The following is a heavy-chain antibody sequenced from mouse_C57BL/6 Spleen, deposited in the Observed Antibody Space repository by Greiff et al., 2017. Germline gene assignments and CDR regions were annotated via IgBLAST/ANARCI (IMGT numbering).Heavy chain of an antibody. CDR1: GYTFTSYW. CDR2: IHPNSGST. D-gene: IGHD2-4*01. J-gene: IGHJ1*03. CDR3: APIYDDYDGRI. Sequence: QVQLQQPGAELVKPGASVKLSCKASGYTFTSYWMHWVKQRPGQGLEWIGMIHPNSGSTNYNEKFKSKATLTVDKSSSTAYMQLSSLTSEDSAVYYCAPIYDDYDGRIWGTGTTVTVSS. V-gene: IGHV1-64*01.